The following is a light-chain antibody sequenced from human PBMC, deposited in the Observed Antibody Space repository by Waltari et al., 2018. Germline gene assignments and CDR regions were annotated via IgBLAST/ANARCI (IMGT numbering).Light chain of an antibody. CDR1: RSHIRAGYD. CDR3: QSYDTSLGVV. V-gene: IGLV1-40*01. CDR2: GVN. Sequence: QSVLTPPPSVSGAPGPRVPIPCTCSRSHIRAGYDVHWYQQLPGKAPTLLIYGVNTRPPGVPDRFFGSKSGSSASLAIPGLQPEDEADYYCQSYDTSLGVVFGGGTKVTVL. J-gene: IGLJ2*01.